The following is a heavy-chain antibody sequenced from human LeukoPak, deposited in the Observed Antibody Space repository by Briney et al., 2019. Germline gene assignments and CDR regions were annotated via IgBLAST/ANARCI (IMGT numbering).Heavy chain of an antibody. CDR3: LRDLNWSLDQ. V-gene: IGHV3-74*01. Sequence: GGSLRLSCAASGFTFSNYMMHWVRQAPGKGLVWVARIKSDGITITYADSVKGRFTISRDNAKNTLYLQMNSLRAEDTAVYYCLRDLNWSLDQWGQGTLVTVSS. CDR2: IKSDGITI. CDR1: GFTFSNYM. D-gene: IGHD1-20*01. J-gene: IGHJ4*02.